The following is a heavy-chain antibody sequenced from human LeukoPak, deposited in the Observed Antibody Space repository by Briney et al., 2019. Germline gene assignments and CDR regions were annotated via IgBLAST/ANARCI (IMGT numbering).Heavy chain of an antibody. Sequence: PSETLSLTCTVSGGSISSYYWGWIRQPAGKGLEWIGRIYTSGSTNYNPSLKSRVTMSVDTSKNQFSLKLSSVTAADTAVYYCAREGYGDSLGYYYMDVWGKGTTVTVSS. CDR3: AREGYGDSLGYYYMDV. CDR1: GGSISSYY. D-gene: IGHD4-17*01. CDR2: IYTSGST. J-gene: IGHJ6*03. V-gene: IGHV4-4*07.